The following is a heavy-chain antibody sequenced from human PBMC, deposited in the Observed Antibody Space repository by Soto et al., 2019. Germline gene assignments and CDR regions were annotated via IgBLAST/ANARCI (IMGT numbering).Heavy chain of an antibody. D-gene: IGHD4-17*01. CDR3: AKDAPKFGDYVPWYFDY. V-gene: IGHV3-9*01. CDR2: ISWNSGSI. Sequence: EVQLVESGGGLVQPGRSLRLSCAASGFTFNDHSMHWVRQAPGKGLEWVSGISWNSGSIGYADSVKGRFTISRDNAKNSLFLQMNSLRPEDSAFYYCAKDAPKFGDYVPWYFDYWGQGTLVTVSS. J-gene: IGHJ4*02. CDR1: GFTFNDHS.